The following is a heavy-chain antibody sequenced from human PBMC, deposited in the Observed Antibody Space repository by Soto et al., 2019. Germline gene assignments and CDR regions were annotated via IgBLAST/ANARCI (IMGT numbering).Heavy chain of an antibody. CDR1: GGTFRNYP. Sequence: QVQLVQSGTEVKKPGSSVKVSCKASGGTFRNYPINWVRQAPGQGLEWMGSIFPLTDIPDYAQNFQARLTISPDKSTSTTYMELRSLTSDDTAMYFCARGPLVVLNYFESWGQGTLVTVSS. CDR3: ARGPLVVLNYFES. V-gene: IGHV1-69*02. J-gene: IGHJ4*02. CDR2: IFPLTDIP.